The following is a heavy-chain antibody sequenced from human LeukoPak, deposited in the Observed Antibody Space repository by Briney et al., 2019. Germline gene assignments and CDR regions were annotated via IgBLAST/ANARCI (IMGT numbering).Heavy chain of an antibody. Sequence: GGSLRLSCAASGFTFSSYGMSWVRQAPGKGLEWVSAISGSGGSTYYADSVKGRFTISRDNSKNTLYLQMNSLRAEDTAVYYCARVLSISSTSCYSYWGQGTLVTVSS. J-gene: IGHJ4*02. D-gene: IGHD2-2*01. CDR2: ISGSGGST. CDR3: ARVLSISSTSCYSY. V-gene: IGHV3-23*01. CDR1: GFTFSSYG.